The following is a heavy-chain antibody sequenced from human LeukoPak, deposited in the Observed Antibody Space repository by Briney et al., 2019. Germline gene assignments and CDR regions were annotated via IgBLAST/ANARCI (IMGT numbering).Heavy chain of an antibody. J-gene: IGHJ3*02. Sequence: GASVKVSCKASGYTFTSYGISWVRQAPGQGLEWMGWISAYNGNTNYAQKLQGRVTMTTDTSTSTAYMELRSLRSDDTAVYYCARIAAREWNDAFDIWGQGTMVTVSS. CDR2: ISAYNGNT. D-gene: IGHD6-6*01. CDR3: ARIAAREWNDAFDI. CDR1: GYTFTSYG. V-gene: IGHV1-18*01.